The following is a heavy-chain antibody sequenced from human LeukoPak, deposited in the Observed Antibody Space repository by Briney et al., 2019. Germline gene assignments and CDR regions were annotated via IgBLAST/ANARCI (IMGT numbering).Heavy chain of an antibody. CDR1: GGSISSYY. V-gene: IGHV4-59*01. D-gene: IGHD4-23*01. Sequence: SETLSLTCTVSGGSISSYYWSWIRQPPGKGLEWIGYIYYSGSTNYNPSLKSRVTISVDTSKNQFSLKLSSVTAADTAVYYCARDAGLRWSPYYYYYMDVWGKGTTVTISS. CDR3: ARDAGLRWSPYYYYYMDV. J-gene: IGHJ6*03. CDR2: IYYSGST.